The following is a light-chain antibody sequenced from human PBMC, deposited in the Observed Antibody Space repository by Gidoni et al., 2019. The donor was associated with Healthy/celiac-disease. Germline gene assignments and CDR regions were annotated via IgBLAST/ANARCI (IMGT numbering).Light chain of an antibody. CDR2: KAS. CDR3: KQYNSYSLT. CDR1: KSSSSW. Sequence: DIQMTQSPSPLSASVGDRVTITCRASKSSSSWLAWYQQNPGKAPKLLNYKASSLESGVPSRVRGSGSGTEFTITISSLQTDEFATYYCKQYNSYSLTFXGXTKVEIK. J-gene: IGKJ4*01. V-gene: IGKV1-5*03.